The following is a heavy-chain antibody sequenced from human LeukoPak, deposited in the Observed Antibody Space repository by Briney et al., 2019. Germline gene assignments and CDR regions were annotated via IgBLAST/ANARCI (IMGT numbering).Heavy chain of an antibody. D-gene: IGHD3-10*02. J-gene: IGHJ6*04. CDR3: AELGITMIGGV. CDR1: GFTFSSYA. Sequence: GGSLRLSCAASGFTFSSYAMSWVRQAPGKGLECISGFSGSGGSTYYADSVKGRFTISRDNSKNSLYLQMNSLRAEDTAVYYCAELGITMIGGVWGKGTTVTISS. V-gene: IGHV3-23*01. CDR2: FSGSGGST.